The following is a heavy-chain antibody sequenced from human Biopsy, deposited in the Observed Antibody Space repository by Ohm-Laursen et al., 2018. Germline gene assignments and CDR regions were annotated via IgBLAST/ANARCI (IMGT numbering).Heavy chain of an antibody. CDR3: ARDRGYYSDRTVPGYFDL. J-gene: IGHJ2*01. Sequence: SDTLSLTCTVSGDSISSYYWSWIRQPPGKGLQWIGYVYYTGSTDYSPSLQSRVTISVDTSKNHFSLRLRSVTAADTAIYYCARDRGYYSDRTVPGYFDLWGRGTLVTVSS. CDR1: GDSISSYY. CDR2: VYYTGST. V-gene: IGHV4-59*01. D-gene: IGHD3-22*01.